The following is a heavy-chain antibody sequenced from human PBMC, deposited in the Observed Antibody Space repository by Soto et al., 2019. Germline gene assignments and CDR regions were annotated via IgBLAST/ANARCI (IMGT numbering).Heavy chain of an antibody. CDR3: AKRSSSSTFDY. D-gene: IGHD6-6*01. V-gene: IGHV3-23*01. CDR1: GFTFSSYA. Sequence: GGSLRLSCAASGFTFSSYAMSWVRQAPGKGLEWVSVISGSDDSTYYTDSVKGRFTISRDNSKNTLYLQMNSLRAEDTAVYYCAKRSSSSTFDYWGQGTLVTVSS. J-gene: IGHJ4*02. CDR2: ISGSDDST.